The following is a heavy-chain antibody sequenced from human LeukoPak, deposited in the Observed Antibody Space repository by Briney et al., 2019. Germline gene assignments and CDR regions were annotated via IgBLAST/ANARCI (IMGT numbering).Heavy chain of an antibody. CDR1: GFTFSSYA. CDR2: MSGNGGST. CDR3: AKSSDIVVVPAAVDFQH. J-gene: IGHJ1*01. Sequence: GGSLRLSCAASGFTFSSYAMSWVRQTPGKGLEWVSTMSGNGGSTYYADSVKGRFTISRDNSENTLYLQMNSLRAEDTAVYYCAKSSDIVVVPAAVDFQHWGQGTLVTVSS. D-gene: IGHD2-2*01. V-gene: IGHV3-23*01.